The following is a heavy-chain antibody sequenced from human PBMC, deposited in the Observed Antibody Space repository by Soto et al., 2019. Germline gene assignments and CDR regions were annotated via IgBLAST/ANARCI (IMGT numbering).Heavy chain of an antibody. CDR1: GYTFTSYG. CDR2: ISAYNGNT. CDR3: ARDLLYSSGWYTIYYYYYGMDV. D-gene: IGHD6-19*01. V-gene: IGHV1-18*04. Sequence: ASVKVSCKASGYTFTSYGISWVRQAPGQGLEWMGWISAYNGNTNYAQKLQGRVTMTTDTSTSTAYMELRSLRSDDTAVYYCARDLLYSSGWYTIYYYYYGMDVRGQGTTVTVSS. J-gene: IGHJ6*02.